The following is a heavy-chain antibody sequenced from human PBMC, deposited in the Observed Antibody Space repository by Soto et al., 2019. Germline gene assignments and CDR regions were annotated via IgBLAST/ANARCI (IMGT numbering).Heavy chain of an antibody. D-gene: IGHD1-26*01. CDR3: AKATRYSGGSGLFDS. CDR1: EFTFSNYA. V-gene: IGHV3-23*04. CDR2: ISGSGGST. Sequence: EVQLVESGGGLVQPGGCLRLSCVASEFTFSNYAMNWVRQAPGKGLEWVSAISGSGGSTYYADSVKGRFTISRDNSKNTLYLQVNSLRAEDTAVYYCAKATRYSGGSGLFDSWGQGTLVTVSS. J-gene: IGHJ4*02.